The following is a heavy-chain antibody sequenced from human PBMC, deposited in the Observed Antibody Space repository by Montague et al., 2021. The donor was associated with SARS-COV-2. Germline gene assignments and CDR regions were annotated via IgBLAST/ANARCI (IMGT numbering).Heavy chain of an antibody. J-gene: IGHJ2*01. V-gene: IGHV6-1*01. CDR2: TYYRPKWYN. D-gene: IGHD2-21*02. CDR3: ARAYCGGDCYFYWYFDL. CDR1: GDSVSRNIAT. Sequence: CAISGDSVSRNIATWNWIRQSPSRGLEWLGRTYYRPKWYNDYAVSVKSRVIINPDTSNNRISLQLNSVTPEDTAVYYCARAYCGGDCYFYWYFDLWGSGTLVTVSS.